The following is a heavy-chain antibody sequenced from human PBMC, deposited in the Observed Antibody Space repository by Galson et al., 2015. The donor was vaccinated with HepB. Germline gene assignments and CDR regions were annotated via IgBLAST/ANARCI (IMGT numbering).Heavy chain of an antibody. Sequence: SLRLSCAASGFTFGDYAMSWFRQAPGKGLEWVGFIRSNAYGGTTEYAASVKGRFTISRDDSKSIAYLQMNSLKTEDTAVYYCTRERVEPYSSSWYTDYWGQGTLVTVSS. CDR1: GFTFGDYA. J-gene: IGHJ4*02. CDR2: IRSNAYGGTT. D-gene: IGHD6-13*01. CDR3: TRERVEPYSSSWYTDY. V-gene: IGHV3-49*03.